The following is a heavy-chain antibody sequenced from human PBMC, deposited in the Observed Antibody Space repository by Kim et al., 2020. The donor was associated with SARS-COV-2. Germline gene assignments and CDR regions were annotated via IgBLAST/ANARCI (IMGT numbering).Heavy chain of an antibody. CDR3: AREYYYDSSGYYRGLDWFDP. V-gene: IGHV4-34*01. J-gene: IGHJ5*02. Sequence: SETLSLTCAVYGGSFSGYYWRWIRQPPGKGLEWIGEINHSGSTNYNPSLKSRVTISVDTSKNQFSLKLSSVTAADTAVYYCAREYYYDSSGYYRGLDWFDPWGQGTLVTVSS. CDR1: GGSFSGYY. CDR2: INHSGST. D-gene: IGHD3-22*01.